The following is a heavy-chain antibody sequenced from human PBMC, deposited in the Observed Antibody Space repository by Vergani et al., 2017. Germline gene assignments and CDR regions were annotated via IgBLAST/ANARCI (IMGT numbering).Heavy chain of an antibody. Sequence: EVQLLESGGGLVQTGGSLRLSCTASGFTFSNYAMSWVRQAPGKGLEWVSAISGSGSITYYADSVKGRFTISRDNSKNTLFLHMNSLRAEDTAVYYCAKVRMYYYDSSGYSDYWGQGTLVTVSS. J-gene: IGHJ4*02. CDR1: GFTFSNYA. CDR2: ISGSGSIT. V-gene: IGHV3-23*01. D-gene: IGHD3-22*01. CDR3: AKVRMYYYDSSGYSDY.